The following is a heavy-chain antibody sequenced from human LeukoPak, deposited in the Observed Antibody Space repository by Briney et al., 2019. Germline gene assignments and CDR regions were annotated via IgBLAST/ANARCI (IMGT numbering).Heavy chain of an antibody. CDR3: ARGKRRDGYWAYFQH. J-gene: IGHJ1*01. Sequence: PGGSLRLSCAASGFTFSSYGMHWVRQAPGKGPGWVAVIWYDGSDKYYADSVKGRITISRDNSKNTLYLQMNSLRAEDTAVYYCARGKRRDGYWAYFQHWGQGTLVTVSS. V-gene: IGHV3-33*01. CDR1: GFTFSSYG. CDR2: IWYDGSDK. D-gene: IGHD5-24*01.